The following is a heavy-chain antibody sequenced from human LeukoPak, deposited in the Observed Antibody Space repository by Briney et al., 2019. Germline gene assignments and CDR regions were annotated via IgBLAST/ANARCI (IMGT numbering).Heavy chain of an antibody. V-gene: IGHV4-39*01. CDR3: ASFYGSGTYYPRPDN. CDR1: GGSISSSSYY. J-gene: IGHJ4*02. D-gene: IGHD3-10*01. CDR2: IYYSGST. Sequence: SETLSLTCTVSGGSISSSSYYWGWIRQPPGKGLEWIGSIYYSGSTYYNRSLKSRVTISVDTSKNQFSLKLSSVTAADTAVYYCASFYGSGTYYPRPDNGGQETLVTAAS.